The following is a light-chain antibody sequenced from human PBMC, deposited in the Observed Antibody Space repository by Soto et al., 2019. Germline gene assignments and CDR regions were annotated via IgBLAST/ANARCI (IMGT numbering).Light chain of an antibody. CDR3: QQYGSSPIT. V-gene: IGKV3-20*01. CDR1: QSVSSN. Sequence: EIVMTHSPATLSVSPGERATLSCRASQSVSSNLAWYQQKPGQAPRLLIYATSSRATGIPDRFSGSGSGTDFSLTISRLEPEDFAVYYCQQYGSSPITFGQGTRLEIK. J-gene: IGKJ5*01. CDR2: ATS.